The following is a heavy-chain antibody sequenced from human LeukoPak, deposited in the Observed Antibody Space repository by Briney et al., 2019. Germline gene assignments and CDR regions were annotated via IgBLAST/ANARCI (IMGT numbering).Heavy chain of an antibody. D-gene: IGHD3-3*01. Sequence: PSETLSLTCAVYGGSFSGYYWSWIRQPPGKGLEWVSAISGSGGSTYYADSVKGRFTISRDNSKNTLYLQMNSLRAEDTAVYYCAKDSVYFWSGYTLTLDYWGQGTLVTVSS. CDR2: ISGSGGST. CDR1: GGSFSGYY. J-gene: IGHJ4*02. V-gene: IGHV3-23*01. CDR3: AKDSVYFWSGYTLTLDY.